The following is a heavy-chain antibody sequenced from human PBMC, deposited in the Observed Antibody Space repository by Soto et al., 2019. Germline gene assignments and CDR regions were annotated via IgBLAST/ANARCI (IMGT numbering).Heavy chain of an antibody. V-gene: IGHV4-4*02. CDR1: GGSISSSNW. CDR3: ARLRTYDLMTAPDY. D-gene: IGHD2-21*02. Sequence: QVQLQESGPGLVKPSGTLSLTCVVSGGSISSSNWWSWVRQPPGRGLEWFGEIYHSVRTNYNPPLKSRVNISLDTSKHQFSLKLSSLTAADTAVYYCARLRTYDLMTAPDYWGQGTLVTVSS. J-gene: IGHJ4*02. CDR2: IYHSVRT.